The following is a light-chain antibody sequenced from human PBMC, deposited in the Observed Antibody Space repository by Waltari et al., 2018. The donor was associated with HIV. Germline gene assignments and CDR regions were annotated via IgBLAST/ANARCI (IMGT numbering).Light chain of an antibody. J-gene: IGKJ1*01. V-gene: IGKV2-30*01. CDR3: MQSTHWPGT. CDR2: KIS. CDR1: QSLIYTDGNTY. Sequence: EAVLTQSPVSLSVALGRPASISCISSQSLIYTDGNTYLNWFHQRPGQSQRRLIYKISNRDSGVPDRFSGSGSVTEFTLHISRVEAEDVGIFYCMQSTHWPGTFGQGTKVEIQ.